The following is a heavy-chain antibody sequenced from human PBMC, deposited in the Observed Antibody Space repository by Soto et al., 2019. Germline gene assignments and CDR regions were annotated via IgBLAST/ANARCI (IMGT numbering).Heavy chain of an antibody. CDR2: IYYSGST. D-gene: IGHD1-1*01. CDR1: GGSISSYY. V-gene: IGHV4-59*08. Sequence: SETLSLTCTVSGGSISSYYWSWIRQPPGKGLEWIGYIYYSGSTNYNPSLKSRVTISVDTSKNQFSLKLSSVTAADTAVYYCARVQYYYYMDVWGKGTTVTVSS. J-gene: IGHJ6*03. CDR3: ARVQYYYYMDV.